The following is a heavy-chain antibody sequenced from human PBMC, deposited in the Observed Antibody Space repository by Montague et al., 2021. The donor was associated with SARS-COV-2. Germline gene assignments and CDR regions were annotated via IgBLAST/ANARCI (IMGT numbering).Heavy chain of an antibody. Sequence: CAISGDSVSSNSATWNWIRQSPSRGLEWLGRTYYRSMWKSDYARXVKSRIAINPDTSKNQFSLQLSSVTPEDTALYYCVRGIEAAGSYDYWGQGTLATVS. D-gene: IGHD6-13*01. J-gene: IGHJ4*02. CDR3: VRGIEAAGSYDY. CDR2: TYYRSMWKS. V-gene: IGHV6-1*01. CDR1: GDSVSSNSAT.